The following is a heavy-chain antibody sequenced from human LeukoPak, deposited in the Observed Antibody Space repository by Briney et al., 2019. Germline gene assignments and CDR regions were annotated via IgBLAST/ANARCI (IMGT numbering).Heavy chain of an antibody. Sequence: SETLSLTCTVSGGSISSYYWGWIRQPPGKGLEWIGSIYYSGSTYYNPSLKSRVTISVDTSKNQFSLKLSSVTAADTAVYYCARVGYCSGGSCLYWFDPWGQGTLVTVSS. CDR3: ARVGYCSGGSCLYWFDP. V-gene: IGHV4-39*07. CDR2: IYYSGST. J-gene: IGHJ5*02. CDR1: GGSISSYY. D-gene: IGHD2-15*01.